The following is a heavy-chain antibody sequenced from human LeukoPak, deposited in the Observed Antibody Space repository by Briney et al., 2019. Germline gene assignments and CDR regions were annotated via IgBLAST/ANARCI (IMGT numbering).Heavy chain of an antibody. J-gene: IGHJ4*02. CDR2: IYYSGST. Sequence: KPSQTLSLTCTVSGASISSYYCSWIRQPPGKGLEWIGYIYYSGSTNYNPSLKSRVTISVDTSKNQSSLKLRSVTAADTAVYYCARDAYRTFDYWGQGTLVTVSS. V-gene: IGHV4-59*01. CDR3: ARDAYRTFDY. CDR1: GASISSYY. D-gene: IGHD3-16*02.